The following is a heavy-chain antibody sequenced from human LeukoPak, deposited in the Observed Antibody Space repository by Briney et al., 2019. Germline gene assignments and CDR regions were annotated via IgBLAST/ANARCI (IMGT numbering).Heavy chain of an antibody. Sequence: PSETLSLTCTVSGSSMSSDYYWGWIRQPPGKGLEWIGSISDSGSAYYNPSLKSRVVISVDPSKKQFSLRLSSVTAADTAVYYCARYRGASGYHFDYWGQGTLVTVSS. V-gene: IGHV4-38-2*02. CDR1: GSSMSSDYY. CDR3: ARYRGASGYHFDY. D-gene: IGHD5-12*01. J-gene: IGHJ4*02. CDR2: ISDSGSA.